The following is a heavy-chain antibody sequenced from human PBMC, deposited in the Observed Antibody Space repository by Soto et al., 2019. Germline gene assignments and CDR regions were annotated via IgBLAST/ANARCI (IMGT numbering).Heavy chain of an antibody. CDR1: GYPVTAYY. CDR3: ARGGGVGVAGSAAFDM. CDR2: INPATGAA. D-gene: IGHD3-3*01. Sequence: QLHLVQSGAVVKKPGASVAVSCSASGYPVTAYYMHWVRQAPGRGLEWMGGINPATGAAKYTQTLRGRVTMNRDTSTSTGFVELSGLTSEDTAVFYCARGGGVGVAGSAAFDMWGQGTLVTVSS. J-gene: IGHJ3*02. V-gene: IGHV1-2*02.